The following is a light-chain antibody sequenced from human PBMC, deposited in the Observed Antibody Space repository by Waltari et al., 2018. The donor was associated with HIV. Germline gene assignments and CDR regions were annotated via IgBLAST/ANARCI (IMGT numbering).Light chain of an antibody. CDR3: ASWDDSLSGVV. Sequence: QSVLTQPPSSSGTPGQNVTISCSGGASNVKTNDVYWYHQVPGTAPQLLIYRSDQRPSGVPDRFSGSKSGTSASLAISGLRTDDEAHYYCASWDDSLSGVVFGGGTKLTIL. J-gene: IGLJ2*01. CDR2: RSD. CDR1: ASNVKTND. V-gene: IGLV1-47*01.